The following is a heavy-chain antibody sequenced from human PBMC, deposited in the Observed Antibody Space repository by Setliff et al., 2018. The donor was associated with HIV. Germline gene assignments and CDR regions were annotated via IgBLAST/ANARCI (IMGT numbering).Heavy chain of an antibody. Sequence: SETLSLTCAVSGYSISTIEWWGWIRQPPGKGLAWIGYISNSGKTYYNPSLNSRVTLSADTSKNQLSLKLSSVTAADTAVYYCARSSRGYCSGGSCYGFDPWGQGNLVTVSS. D-gene: IGHD2-15*01. CDR2: ISNSGKT. CDR3: ARSSRGYCSGGSCYGFDP. J-gene: IGHJ5*02. V-gene: IGHV4-28*01. CDR1: GYSISTIEW.